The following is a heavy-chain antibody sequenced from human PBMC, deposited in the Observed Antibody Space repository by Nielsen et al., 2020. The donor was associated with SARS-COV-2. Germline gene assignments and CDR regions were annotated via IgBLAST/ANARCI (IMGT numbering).Heavy chain of an antibody. J-gene: IGHJ6*02. D-gene: IGHD3-10*01. Sequence: WIRQPPGKGLEWVSIIYSGGSTYYADSVKGRFTISRDNAKNSLYLQMNSLRAEDTAVYYCARDARFYYYGSGSYSDYYYYGMDVWGQGTTVTVSS. V-gene: IGHV3-53*01. CDR3: ARDARFYYYGSGSYSDYYYYGMDV. CDR2: IYSGGST.